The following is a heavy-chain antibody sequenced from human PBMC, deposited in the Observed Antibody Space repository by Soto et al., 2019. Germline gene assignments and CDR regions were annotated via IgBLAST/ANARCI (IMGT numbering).Heavy chain of an antibody. D-gene: IGHD6-6*01. V-gene: IGHV3-23*01. J-gene: IGHJ4*02. CDR2: ISGSGGST. CDR3: AKDFYPSSSSRAGFSDY. CDR1: GFTFSSYA. Sequence: EVQLLESGGGLVQPGGSLRLSCAASGFTFSSYAMSWVRQAPGKGLEWVSAISGSGGSTYYADSVKGRFTISRDNSKNTLYLQMNSLRAEDTAVYYCAKDFYPSSSSRAGFSDYWGQGTLVTVSS.